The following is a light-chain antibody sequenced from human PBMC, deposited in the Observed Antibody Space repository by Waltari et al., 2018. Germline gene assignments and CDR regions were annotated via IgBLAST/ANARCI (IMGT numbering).Light chain of an antibody. CDR1: QSVGRS. CDR2: GAS. V-gene: IGKV3-20*01. CDR3: QMYVRLPVT. J-gene: IGKJ1*01. Sequence: EIVLTQSPGTLSLSPGEGAKLSCRASQSVGRSLVWYQQRPGRAPRLLIYGASSRATGIPDRFTGSGSGTDFSLTISRLEPEDFAVYYCQMYVRLPVTFGQGTKVEI.